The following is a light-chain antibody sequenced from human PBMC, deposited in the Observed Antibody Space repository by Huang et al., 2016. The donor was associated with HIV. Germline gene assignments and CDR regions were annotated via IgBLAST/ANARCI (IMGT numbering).Light chain of an antibody. CDR1: QSDASH. J-gene: IGKJ4*01. V-gene: IGKV3-11*01. CDR3: QHRTSWPPSVT. CDR2: DVV. Sequence: ETVLTQSPATLSLSPGERAILSCRASQSDASHIDWYQHKPGQPPRLLIYDVVTKAPGTPARFSGSGSGTDVTLTINGLEPEDFAIYYCQHRTSWPPSVTFGGGTRVEVK.